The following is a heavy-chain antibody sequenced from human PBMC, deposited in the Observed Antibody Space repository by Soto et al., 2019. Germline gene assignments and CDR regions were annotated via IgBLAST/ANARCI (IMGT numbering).Heavy chain of an antibody. CDR2: ISGSGGST. Sequence: GGSLRLSCAASGFTFSSYAMSWVRQAPGKGLEWVSAISGSGGSTYYADSVKGRFTISRDNSKNTLYLQMNSLRAEDTAVYYCAKDGAPDIVATIVAWFHWFDPWGQGTLVTVSS. V-gene: IGHV3-23*01. D-gene: IGHD5-12*01. CDR1: GFTFSSYA. CDR3: AKDGAPDIVATIVAWFHWFDP. J-gene: IGHJ5*02.